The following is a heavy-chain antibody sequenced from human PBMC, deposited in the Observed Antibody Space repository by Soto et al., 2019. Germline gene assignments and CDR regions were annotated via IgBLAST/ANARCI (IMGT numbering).Heavy chain of an antibody. D-gene: IGHD2-2*01. J-gene: IGHJ4*02. CDR2: IYYSGST. V-gene: IGHV4-39*01. Sequence: PSETLSLTCTVSGGSISNSSYYWGWIRQPPGKGLEWIGSIYYSGSTYYNPSLKSRVTISVDTSKNQFSLKLSSVTAADTAVYYCARQRMNCISTSCFPDYFDYWGQGTLVTVSS. CDR1: GGSISNSSYY. CDR3: ARQRMNCISTSCFPDYFDY.